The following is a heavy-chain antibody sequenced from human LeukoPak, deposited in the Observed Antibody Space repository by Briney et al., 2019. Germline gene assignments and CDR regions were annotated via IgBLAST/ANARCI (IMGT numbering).Heavy chain of an antibody. D-gene: IGHD6-19*01. CDR1: GYTFTIYY. J-gene: IGHJ4*02. CDR2: INPSGGST. Sequence: ASVKVSCKASGYTFTIYYMHWVRQAPGQGREWMGVINPSGGSTSYAQKFQGRVTMTRDTSTSTVYMELSSLRSEDTAVYYCAREGAVAGTDFDYWGQGTLVTVSS. V-gene: IGHV1-46*01. CDR3: AREGAVAGTDFDY.